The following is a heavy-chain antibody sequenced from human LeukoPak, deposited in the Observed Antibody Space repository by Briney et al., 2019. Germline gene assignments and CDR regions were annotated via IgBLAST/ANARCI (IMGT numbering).Heavy chain of an antibody. CDR2: ISGDGRNI. J-gene: IGHJ4*02. V-gene: IGHV3-74*01. CDR1: GFTFSSYW. D-gene: IGHD3-10*01. Sequence: GGSLRLSCVASGFTFSSYWMHWVRQDPRKGLVWVSRISGDGRNINYADSVRGRFTISRDNAKNTLYLQMNTLRVEDTAVYYCAKHLWRDLVWSGEGYYFGYWGQGTLVTVSS. CDR3: AKHLWRDLVWSGEGYYFGY.